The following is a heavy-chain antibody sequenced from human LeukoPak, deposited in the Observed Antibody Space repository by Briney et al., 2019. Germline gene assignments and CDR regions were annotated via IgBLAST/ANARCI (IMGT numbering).Heavy chain of an antibody. CDR2: IYTSGST. CDR1: GGSVSSGSYY. Sequence: PSETLSLTCTVSGGSVSSGSYYWSWIRQPPGKGLEWIGRIYTSGSTNYNPSLKSRVTISVDTSKNQFSLKLSSVTAADTAVYYCARDHRITMIVGDWGQGTLVTVSS. D-gene: IGHD3-22*01. V-gene: IGHV4-61*02. CDR3: ARDHRITMIVGD. J-gene: IGHJ4*02.